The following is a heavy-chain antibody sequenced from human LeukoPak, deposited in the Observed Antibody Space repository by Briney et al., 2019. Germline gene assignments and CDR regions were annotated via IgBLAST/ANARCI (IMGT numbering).Heavy chain of an antibody. J-gene: IGHJ4*02. D-gene: IGHD3-22*01. CDR2: INPDSGAT. Sequence: VASVKVSCKASGYTFTGYYMHWMRQAPGQGLDWVGWINPDSGATSYAQRFQDRVTVTRDTSISTSYMELSGLRSDDTAVYYCARGPEYHDSSSYYYNWGQGTLVTVSS. CDR1: GYTFTGYY. CDR3: ARGPEYHDSSSYYYN. V-gene: IGHV1-2*02.